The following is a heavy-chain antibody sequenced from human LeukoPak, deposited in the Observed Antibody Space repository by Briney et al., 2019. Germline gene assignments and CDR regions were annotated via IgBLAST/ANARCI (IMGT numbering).Heavy chain of an antibody. J-gene: IGHJ4*02. CDR2: MNPNSGNT. V-gene: IGHV1-8*01. CDR1: GYTFTSYD. CDR3: ARGSSYYDFWSGYYTGFDY. D-gene: IGHD3-3*01. Sequence: GASVKVSCKASGYTFTSYDINWVRQATGQGLEWMGWMNPNSGNTGYAQKFQGRVTITRNTSISTAYMELSSLRSEDTAVYYCARGSSYYDFWSGYYTGFDYWGQGTLVTVSS.